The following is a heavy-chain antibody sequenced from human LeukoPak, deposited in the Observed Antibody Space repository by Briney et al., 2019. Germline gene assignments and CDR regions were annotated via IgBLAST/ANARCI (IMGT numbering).Heavy chain of an antibody. V-gene: IGHV1-69*13. CDR1: GYTFTSYY. J-gene: IGHJ4*02. Sequence: SVKVSCKASGYTFTSYYMHWVRQAPGQGLEWMGGIIPIFGTANYAQKFQGRVTITADESTSTAYMELSSLRSEDTAVYYCARDRVGYCSGGSCYSTSFDYWGQGTLVTVSS. D-gene: IGHD2-15*01. CDR3: ARDRVGYCSGGSCYSTSFDY. CDR2: IIPIFGTA.